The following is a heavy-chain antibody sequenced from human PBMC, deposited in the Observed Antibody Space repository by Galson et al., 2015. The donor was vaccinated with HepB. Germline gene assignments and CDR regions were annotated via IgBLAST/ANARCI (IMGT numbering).Heavy chain of an antibody. CDR3: ANALGEEVRGVPLYYGMDV. J-gene: IGHJ6*02. CDR1: GGAFSSYT. D-gene: IGHD3-10*01. V-gene: IGHV1-69*02. Sequence: SVKVSCKASGGAFSSYTISWVRQAPGQGLEWMGRIIPILGIANYAQKFQGRVTITADKSTSTAYMELSSLRSEDTAVYYCANALGEEVRGVPLYYGMDVWGQGTTVTVSS. CDR2: IIPILGIA.